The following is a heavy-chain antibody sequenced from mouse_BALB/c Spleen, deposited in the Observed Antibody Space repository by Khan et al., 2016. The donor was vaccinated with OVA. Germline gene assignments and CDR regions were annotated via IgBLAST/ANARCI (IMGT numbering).Heavy chain of an antibody. D-gene: IGHD1-1*01. CDR3: ARGNYYGYALDY. V-gene: IGHV3-2*02. CDR1: GYSITSNYA. J-gene: IGHJ4*01. Sequence: EVQLQESGPGLVKPSQSLSLTCTVNGYSITSNYAWNWIRQFPGNKLEWMGYIRYSGSTNYNPSLKSRLSITRDTSKNQFFLRLHSVTTEDSATYYCARGNYYGYALDYWGQGTSVTVSS. CDR2: IRYSGST.